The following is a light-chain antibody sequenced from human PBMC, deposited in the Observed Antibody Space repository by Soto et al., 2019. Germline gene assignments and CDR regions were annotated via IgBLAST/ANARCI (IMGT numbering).Light chain of an antibody. CDR3: TSYSSSDIFYV. J-gene: IGLJ1*01. Sequence: QSVLTQPPSVSGAPGQRVTISCTGNSSNLGAGYDVHWYQHHPGKAPKLLIYQVTNRPSRVSNRFSGSKSGNTASLTISGLQADDEADYYCTSYSSSDIFYVFGTGTKLTVL. V-gene: IGLV1-40*01. CDR1: SSNLGAGYD. CDR2: QVT.